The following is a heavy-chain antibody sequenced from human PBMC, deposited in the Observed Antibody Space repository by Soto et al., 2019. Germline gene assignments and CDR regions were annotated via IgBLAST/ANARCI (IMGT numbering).Heavy chain of an antibody. J-gene: IGHJ6*02. D-gene: IGHD3-3*01. Sequence: QVQLVEFGGGLVQHGGSLRLSCAASGFTFRSHAMHWVRQAPGKGLEWVASVWYDGSNKKYADSVKGRFTISRDNSKNTLSLQMDSLRVGDTAVYYCARDLYDFWSGSYRPSFYRAMDVWGRGTTVTVSS. V-gene: IGHV3-33*01. CDR3: ARDLYDFWSGSYRPSFYRAMDV. CDR2: VWYDGSNK. CDR1: GFTFRSHA.